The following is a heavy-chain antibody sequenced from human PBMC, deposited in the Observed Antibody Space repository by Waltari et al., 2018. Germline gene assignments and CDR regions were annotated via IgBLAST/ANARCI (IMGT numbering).Heavy chain of an antibody. CDR2: IYHSGST. D-gene: IGHD6-13*01. CDR3: ARDPYSSSWYERLSYYYYMDV. J-gene: IGHJ6*03. Sequence: ETLSLTCAVSGYSISSGYYWGWIRQPPGKGLEWIGSIYHSGSTYYNPSLKSRVTISVDTSKNQFSLKLSSVTAADTAVYYCARDPYSSSWYERLSYYYYMDVWGKGTTVTVSS. CDR1: GYSISSGYY. V-gene: IGHV4-38-2*02.